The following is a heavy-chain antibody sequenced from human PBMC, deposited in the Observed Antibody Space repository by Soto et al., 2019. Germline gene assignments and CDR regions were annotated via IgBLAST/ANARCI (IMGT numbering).Heavy chain of an antibody. D-gene: IGHD5-12*01. CDR1: GGTFSSYT. CDR3: AREELAQSGYEDY. Sequence: GASVKVSCKASGGTFSSYTISWVRQAPGQGLEWMGRIIPILGIANYAQKFQGRVTITADKSTSTAYMELSSLRSEDTAVYYCAREELAQSGYEDYWGQGTLVTVSS. V-gene: IGHV1-69*04. CDR2: IIPILGIA. J-gene: IGHJ4*02.